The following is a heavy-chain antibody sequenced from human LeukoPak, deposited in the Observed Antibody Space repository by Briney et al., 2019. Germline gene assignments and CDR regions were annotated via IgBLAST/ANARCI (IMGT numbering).Heavy chain of an antibody. CDR1: GGSISSSSYY. CDR2: IYYSGST. J-gene: IGHJ6*03. V-gene: IGHV4-61*05. Sequence: SETLSLTCTVSGGSISSSSYYWGWIRQPPGKGLEWIGYIYYSGSTSYNPSLKSRVTISVDTSKNQFSLKLTSVTAADTAVYYCATCSGGYYSYYYYMDVWGKGTTVTVSS. D-gene: IGHD6-25*01. CDR3: ATCSGGYYSYYYYMDV.